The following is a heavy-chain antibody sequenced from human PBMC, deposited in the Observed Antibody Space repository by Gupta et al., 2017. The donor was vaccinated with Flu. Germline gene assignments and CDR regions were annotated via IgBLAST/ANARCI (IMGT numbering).Heavy chain of an antibody. CDR2: INHSGST. Sequence: QVQLQQWGAGLMKTSETLSLTWAVYGGSFSGYYLCWIRQPPGKGLEWIGEINHSGSTNYNPSLKSRVTISVDTSKNQFSLKLSSVTAADTAVYYCARGRLRFLEWLLFFDPWGQGTLVTVSS. V-gene: IGHV4-34*01. CDR3: ARGRLRFLEWLLFFDP. D-gene: IGHD3-3*01. J-gene: IGHJ5*02. CDR1: GGSFSGYY.